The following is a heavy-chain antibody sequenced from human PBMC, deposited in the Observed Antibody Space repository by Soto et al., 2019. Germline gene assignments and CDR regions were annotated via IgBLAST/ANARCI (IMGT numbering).Heavy chain of an antibody. CDR2: IYYSGST. J-gene: IGHJ4*02. Sequence: SETLSLTCTVSGGSISSYYWSWIRQPPGKGLEWIGYIYYSGSTNYNPSLKSRVTISVDTSKNQFSLKLSSVTAADTAVYYCARYYYDSSGYYPFDYWGQGTLVTVSS. V-gene: IGHV4-59*01. D-gene: IGHD3-22*01. CDR3: ARYYYDSSGYYPFDY. CDR1: GGSISSYY.